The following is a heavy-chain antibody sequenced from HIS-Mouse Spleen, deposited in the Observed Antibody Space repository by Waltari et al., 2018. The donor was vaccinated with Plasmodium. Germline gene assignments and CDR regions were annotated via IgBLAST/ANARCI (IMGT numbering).Heavy chain of an antibody. J-gene: IGHJ2*01. V-gene: IGHV3-7*01. CDR2: IKQDGSEK. CDR3: ASSWYWYFDL. Sequence: EVQLVASGGGLVQPGGSLRLSCAALGFTFSSYWMSWVRQAPGKGLEWVANIKQDGSEKYYVDSVKGRFTISRDNAKNSLYLQMNSLRAEDTAVYYCASSWYWYFDLWGRGTLVTVSS. CDR1: GFTFSSYW. D-gene: IGHD6-13*01.